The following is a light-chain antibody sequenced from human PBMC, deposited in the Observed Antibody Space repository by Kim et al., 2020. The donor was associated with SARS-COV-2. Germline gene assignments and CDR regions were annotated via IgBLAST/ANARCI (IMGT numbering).Light chain of an antibody. V-gene: IGKV1-33*01. CDR1: QDMSDY. Sequence: DIRMTQSPSSLSASVGDRVTITCQASQDMSDYLSWIQQKPGQAPKVLIYDASNLEVGVPSRFSGSGSGTHFRFTISSLQPEDSATYYCQQYDSLPLTFGGGTKLEI. CDR2: DAS. J-gene: IGKJ4*01. CDR3: QQYDSLPLT.